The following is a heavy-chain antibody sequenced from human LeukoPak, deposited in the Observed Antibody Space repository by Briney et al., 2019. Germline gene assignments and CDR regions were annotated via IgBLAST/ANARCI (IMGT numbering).Heavy chain of an antibody. CDR3: ARVRGRSTWYGGGLDC. Sequence: GGSLRLSCAASGFTFSSYEMNWVRQAPGKGLEWVSYISSSGSSIYYADSVKGRFTISRDNAKNSLDLQMNSLRVQDTAIYYCARVRGRSTWYGGGLDCWGQGTLVTVSS. CDR1: GFTFSSYE. J-gene: IGHJ4*02. CDR2: ISSSGSSI. V-gene: IGHV3-48*03. D-gene: IGHD2-15*01.